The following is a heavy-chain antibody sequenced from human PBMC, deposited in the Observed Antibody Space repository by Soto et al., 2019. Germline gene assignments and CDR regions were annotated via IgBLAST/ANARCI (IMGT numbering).Heavy chain of an antibody. J-gene: IGHJ4*02. CDR2: IYYSGST. D-gene: IGHD6-6*01. CDR3: ARRPYSSSSHFDY. Sequence: SETLSLTCTVSGGSISSYYWSWIRQPPGKGLEWIGYIYYSGSTNYNPSLKSRVTISVDTSKNQFSLKLSSVTAADTAVYYCARRPYSSSSHFDYWGQGTLVTVSS. CDR1: GGSISSYY. V-gene: IGHV4-59*01.